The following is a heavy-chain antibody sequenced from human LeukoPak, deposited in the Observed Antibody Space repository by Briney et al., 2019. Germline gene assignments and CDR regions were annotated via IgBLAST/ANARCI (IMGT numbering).Heavy chain of an antibody. Sequence: ASVKVSCKASGYIFTTFGFTWVRQAPGQGLEWMGWISAYNGNTNYAQKLQGRVTMTTDTSTSTAYMELRSLRSDDTAVYYCARDRQWINPPFDYWGQGTLVTVSS. CDR1: GYIFTTFG. V-gene: IGHV1-18*01. CDR3: ARDRQWINPPFDY. CDR2: ISAYNGNT. D-gene: IGHD2-2*03. J-gene: IGHJ4*02.